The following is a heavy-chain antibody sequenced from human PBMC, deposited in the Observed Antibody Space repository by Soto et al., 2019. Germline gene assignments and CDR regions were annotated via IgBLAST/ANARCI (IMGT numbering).Heavy chain of an antibody. CDR3: ARDHYGSGNYYFDY. V-gene: IGHV3-21*01. CDR2: ISSSSSYM. Sequence: TLSCARCGCTLSSYSMNSYRQEPGKGLEWVSFISSSSSYMNYADSVKGRFTISRDNAKNSLYLHMNSLRAEDTAVYYCARDHYGSGNYYFDYWGQGTLVTVSS. J-gene: IGHJ4*02. CDR1: GCTLSSYS. D-gene: IGHD3-10*01.